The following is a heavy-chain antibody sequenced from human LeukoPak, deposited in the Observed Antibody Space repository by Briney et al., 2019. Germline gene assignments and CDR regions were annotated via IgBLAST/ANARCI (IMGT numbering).Heavy chain of an antibody. CDR1: GYTFTSYY. CDR2: INPSGGST. J-gene: IGHJ4*02. V-gene: IGHV1-46*01. D-gene: IGHD4-17*01. CDR3: ARVDYGDYYFDY. Sequence: GASVKVSCKASGYTFTSYYMHWVRQAPGQGLEWMGIINPSGGSTSYAQKFQGRVTMTTDTSTSTAYMELRSLRSDDTAVYYCARVDYGDYYFDYWGQGTLVTVSS.